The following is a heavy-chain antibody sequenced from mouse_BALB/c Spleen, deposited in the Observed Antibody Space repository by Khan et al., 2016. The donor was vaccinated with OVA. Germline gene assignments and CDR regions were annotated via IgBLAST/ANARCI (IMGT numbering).Heavy chain of an antibody. CDR1: GFSLTSYG. CDR2: IWAGGST. Sequence: QVQLKQSGPGLVAPSQSLSITCTASGFSLTSYGVHWVRQPPGKGLEWLGVIWAGGSTNSYSAHLSRLSTSKDNTKSQASLKLNNLKTDDTAMYYCARLEDIWGEGTTLTVSS. CDR3: ARLEDI. V-gene: IGHV2-9*02. J-gene: IGHJ2*01.